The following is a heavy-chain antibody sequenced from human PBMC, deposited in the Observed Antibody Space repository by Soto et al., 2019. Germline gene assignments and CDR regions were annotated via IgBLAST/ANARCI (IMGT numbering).Heavy chain of an antibody. CDR3: AREPRTVAGSTDWYFDL. Sequence: EVQLVESGGGLVQPGGSLRLSCAASGFTFSDYDMHWVRQTTGKSLEWVAAIHTAGDTYYPGSVKGRFTISREGVKNSLYLQMNSLRAGDTAVYFCAREPRTVAGSTDWYFDLWGRGTLVTVSS. CDR2: IHTAGDT. D-gene: IGHD6-19*01. J-gene: IGHJ2*01. V-gene: IGHV3-13*01. CDR1: GFTFSDYD.